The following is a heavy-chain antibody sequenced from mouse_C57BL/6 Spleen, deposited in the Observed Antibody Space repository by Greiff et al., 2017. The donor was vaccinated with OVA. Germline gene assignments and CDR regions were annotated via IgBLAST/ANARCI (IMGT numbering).Heavy chain of an antibody. CDR1: GYTFTDYN. Sequence: EVQLQQSGPELVKPGASVKIPCKASGYTFTDYNMDWVKQSHGKSLEWIGDINPNNGGTIYNQKFKGKATLTVDKSSSTAYMELRSLTSEDTAVYYCARGDGNYGYFDVWGTGTTVTVSS. CDR2: INPNNGGT. J-gene: IGHJ1*03. D-gene: IGHD2-1*01. V-gene: IGHV1-18*01. CDR3: ARGDGNYGYFDV.